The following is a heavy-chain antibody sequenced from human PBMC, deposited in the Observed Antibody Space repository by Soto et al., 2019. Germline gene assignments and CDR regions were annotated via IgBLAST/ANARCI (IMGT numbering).Heavy chain of an antibody. Sequence: PSETLSLTCTVSGDSISGGASFWSWIRQPPGKGLEWIASVYYSGSSYYNPSLKSRLTISVDTTKNQFSLQLKSMTAADTAVYYCAKLSCTSSTCYFPGWFDPWGQGTLVTVSS. D-gene: IGHD2-2*01. CDR2: VYYSGSS. CDR1: GDSISGGASF. J-gene: IGHJ5*02. CDR3: AKLSCTSSTCYFPGWFDP. V-gene: IGHV4-31*03.